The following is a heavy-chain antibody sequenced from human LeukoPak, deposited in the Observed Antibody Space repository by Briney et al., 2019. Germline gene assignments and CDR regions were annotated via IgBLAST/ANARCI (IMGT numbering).Heavy chain of an antibody. V-gene: IGHV3-48*03. CDR1: GFTFSSYE. Sequence: PGGSLRLSFAASGFTFSSYEMNWVRQAPGKGLEWVSYISSSGSTIYYADFVKGRFTISRDDAKNSLYLQMNSLRVEDTAVYYCARGGLGASYGRPQEPDYWGQGTLVTVSS. J-gene: IGHJ4*02. D-gene: IGHD1-26*01. CDR2: ISSSGSTI. CDR3: ARGGLGASYGRPQEPDY.